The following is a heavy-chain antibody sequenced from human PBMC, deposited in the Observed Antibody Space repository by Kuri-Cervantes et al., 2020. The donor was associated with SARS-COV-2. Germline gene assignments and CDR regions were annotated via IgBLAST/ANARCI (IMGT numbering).Heavy chain of an antibody. CDR3: ARRHYDFWSGYYHDY. CDR2: ISYDGSNK. V-gene: IGHV3-30*03. Sequence: GESLKISCAASGITFSTYGMHWVRQAPGKGLEWVAIISYDGSNKYYAEPVKGRLTISRDNSKNTLYLQMNSLRAEDTAVYYCARRHYDFWSGYYHDYWGQGPLVTVSS. CDR1: GITFSTYG. D-gene: IGHD3-3*01. J-gene: IGHJ4*02.